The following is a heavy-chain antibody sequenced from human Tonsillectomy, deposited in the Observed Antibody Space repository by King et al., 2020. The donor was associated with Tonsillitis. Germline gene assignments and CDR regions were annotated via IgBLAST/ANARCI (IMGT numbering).Heavy chain of an antibody. D-gene: IGHD3-9*01. CDR3: AKTYYDILTGYDNRPFDY. V-gene: IGHV3-30*18. J-gene: IGHJ4*02. Sequence: QLVQSGGGVVQPGRSLRLSCAASGFTFSSYGMHWVRQAPGKGLEWVAVISYDGSNKYYADSVKGRFTISRDNSKNTLYLQMNSLRAEDTAVYYCAKTYYDILTGYDNRPFDYWGQGTLVTGAS. CDR1: GFTFSSYG. CDR2: ISYDGSNK.